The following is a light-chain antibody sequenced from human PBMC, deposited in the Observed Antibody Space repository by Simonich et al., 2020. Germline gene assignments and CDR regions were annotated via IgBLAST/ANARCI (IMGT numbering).Light chain of an antibody. CDR1: SGSIASNY. CDR3: QSYDSSNWV. V-gene: IGLV6-57*03. Sequence: NFMLTQPHSVSESPVKTVTISCTRSSGSIASNYVQWYQQRPGSAPTTGIYEDNQRPSGVPARFSGSIDSSSNSASLTISGLKTEDEADYYCQSYDSSNWVFGGGTKLTVL. CDR2: EDN. J-gene: IGLJ3*02.